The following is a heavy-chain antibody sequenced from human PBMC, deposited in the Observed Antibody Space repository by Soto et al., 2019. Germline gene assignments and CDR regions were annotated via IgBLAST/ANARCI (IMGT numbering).Heavy chain of an antibody. CDR1: GFSLNTRGMS. V-gene: IGHV2-5*02. CDR3: AHVLGYCSGGSCYSGPSDY. Sequence: QITLKESGPTLVKPTQTLTLTCSFSGFSLNTRGMSVGWIRQPPGKALEWLALIYWDDDQRYSPSLKNRLTITKHSSKHQVVLTMTNMDPVDTATYYCAHVLGYCSGGSCYSGPSDYWGQGTLVTVSS. J-gene: IGHJ4*02. D-gene: IGHD2-15*01. CDR2: IYWDDDQ.